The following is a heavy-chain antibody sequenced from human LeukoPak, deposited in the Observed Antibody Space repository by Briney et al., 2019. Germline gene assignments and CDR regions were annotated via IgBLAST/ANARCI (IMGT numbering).Heavy chain of an antibody. Sequence: SETLSLTCTVSGGSISSSSYYWGWIRQPPGKGLEWIGYIYYSGSTNYNPSLKSRVIISVDTSKNQFSLRLSSVTAADTAMYYCAGAKSPPYYYGMDVWGQGTTVTVSS. CDR3: AGAKSPPYYYGMDV. J-gene: IGHJ6*02. CDR1: GGSISSSSYY. CDR2: IYYSGST. V-gene: IGHV4-61*05.